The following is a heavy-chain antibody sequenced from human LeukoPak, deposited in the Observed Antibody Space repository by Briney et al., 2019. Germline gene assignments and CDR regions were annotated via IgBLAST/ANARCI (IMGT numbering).Heavy chain of an antibody. CDR3: ARAPKEWLLFYGMDV. J-gene: IGHJ6*02. Sequence: SETLSLTCTVSGGSISSHYGSISSHYWSWIRQPPGKGLEWIGYIYYIGSTNYNPSLKSRVTISVDTSKNQFSLNLSSVTAADTAVYYCARAPKEWLLFYGMDVWGQGTTVTVSS. CDR2: IYYIGST. CDR1: GGSISSHYGSISSHY. D-gene: IGHD3-3*01. V-gene: IGHV4-61*01.